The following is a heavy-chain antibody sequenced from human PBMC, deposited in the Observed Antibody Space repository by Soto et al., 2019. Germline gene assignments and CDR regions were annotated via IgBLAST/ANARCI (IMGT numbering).Heavy chain of an antibody. V-gene: IGHV3-33*01. CDR3: ESAQDYSNYSPAYFIY. CDR2: IWYDGSNK. D-gene: IGHD4-4*01. Sequence: PGWSLRLSCAASGFTFSSYGMHWVRHAPGKGLEWVAVIWYDGSNKYYADSVKGRFTISRDNSKNTLYLQMHSLRAEDTAVYYCESAQDYSNYSPAYFIYWGQGTLVTFSS. CDR1: GFTFSSYG. J-gene: IGHJ1*01.